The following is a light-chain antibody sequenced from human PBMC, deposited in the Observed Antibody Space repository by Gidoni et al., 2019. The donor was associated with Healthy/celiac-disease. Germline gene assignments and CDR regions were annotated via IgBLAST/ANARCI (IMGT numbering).Light chain of an antibody. J-gene: IGKJ1*01. V-gene: IGKV1-8*01. Sequence: AIRMTQSPSSFSASTGDRVTITCRASQGISSYLAWYQQKPRKAPTLLTYAASTLQSGVPSRFSGSGSGTDFTLTISCLQSADFATYYCQQDYSYPPTFGQGTKVEIK. CDR1: QGISSY. CDR2: AAS. CDR3: QQDYSYPPT.